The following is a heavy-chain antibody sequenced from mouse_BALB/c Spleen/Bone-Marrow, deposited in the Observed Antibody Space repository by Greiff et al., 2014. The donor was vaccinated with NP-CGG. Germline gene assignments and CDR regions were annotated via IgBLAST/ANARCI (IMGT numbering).Heavy chain of an antibody. V-gene: IGHV1S22*01. Sequence: LQQPGSELVRPGASVKLSCKASGYTFTSYWMHWVKQRPGQGLEWIGNIYPGSGSTNYDEKFKSKATLTVDTSSSTAYMQPSSLTSEDSAVYYCTRLGSTMITTDAYWGQGTLVTVSA. D-gene: IGHD2-4*01. CDR3: TRLGSTMITTDAY. CDR2: IYPGSGST. J-gene: IGHJ3*01. CDR1: GYTFTSYW.